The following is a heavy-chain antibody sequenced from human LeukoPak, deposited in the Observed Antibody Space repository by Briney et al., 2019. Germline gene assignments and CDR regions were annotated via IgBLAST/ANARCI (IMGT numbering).Heavy chain of an antibody. J-gene: IGHJ4*02. CDR1: GFTFSSYG. V-gene: IGHV3-30*03. D-gene: IGHD5-12*01. CDR3: ARDKTFIATTTTGYFEY. Sequence: GGSLRLSCAASGFTFSSYGMHWVRQAPGKGLEWVAVISYDGSNKYYADSVKGRFTISRDNSKNTLYLQMNSLRGADTAVYYCARDKTFIATTTTGYFEYWGQGTLVTVFS. CDR2: ISYDGSNK.